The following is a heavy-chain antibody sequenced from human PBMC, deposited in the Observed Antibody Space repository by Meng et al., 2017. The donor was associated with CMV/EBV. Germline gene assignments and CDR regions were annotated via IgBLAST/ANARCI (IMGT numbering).Heavy chain of an antibody. Sequence: LSLTCTVSGGSISSGDYYWSWIRQPPGRGLEWIGYIYYSGSTYYNPPLKSRVTISVDTSKNQFSLKLSSVTAADTAVYYCARVRYCDSSACYQWYDFWGQGTLVTVSS. V-gene: IGHV4-30-4*08. CDR1: GGSISSGDYY. D-gene: IGHD2-2*01. J-gene: IGHJ4*02. CDR2: IYYSGST. CDR3: ARVRYCDSSACYQWYDF.